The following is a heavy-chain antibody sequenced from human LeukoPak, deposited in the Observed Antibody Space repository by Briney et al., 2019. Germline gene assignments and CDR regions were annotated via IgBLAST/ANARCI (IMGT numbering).Heavy chain of an antibody. CDR3: AKDRLGVVPASMGIDY. V-gene: IGHV3-30*02. Sequence: GGSLRLSCAASGFTFSSSGMHWVRQAPGKGLEWVAFIRYDGSNKYYADSVKGRFTISRDNSKNTLYLQMTSLRAEDTAVYYCAKDRLGVVPASMGIDYWGQGTLVTVSS. CDR2: IRYDGSNK. D-gene: IGHD2-2*01. CDR1: GFTFSSSG. J-gene: IGHJ4*02.